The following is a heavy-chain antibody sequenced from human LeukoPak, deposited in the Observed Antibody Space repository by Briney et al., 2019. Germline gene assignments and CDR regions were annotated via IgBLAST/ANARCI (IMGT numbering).Heavy chain of an antibody. V-gene: IGHV3-9*01. CDR1: GFPFADDA. CDR2: ISWNSGNI. D-gene: IGHD6-19*01. J-gene: IGHJ2*01. Sequence: SLRLSCAASGFPFADDAMHWVRQPPGKGPEWVSGISWNSGNIGYADSVKGRFTISRDNAKNSLYLQMNSLRAEDTALYYCAKDSSGWYEWSFDLWGRGTLVTVSS. CDR3: AKDSSGWYEWSFDL.